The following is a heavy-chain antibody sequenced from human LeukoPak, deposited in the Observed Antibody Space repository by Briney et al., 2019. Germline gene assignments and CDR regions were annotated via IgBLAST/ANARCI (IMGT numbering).Heavy chain of an antibody. CDR3: ARGDDFWSGYDS. Sequence: SETLSLTCTVSGGSLRSYYWNWIRQPPGKGLEWIGYIYYSGGTNYNPSLKSRVYISVDTSKNQFSLNLNSVTAADTAVYYCARGDDFWSGYDSRGQGTLVTVAS. J-gene: IGHJ4*02. V-gene: IGHV4-59*01. CDR1: GGSLRSYY. CDR2: IYYSGGT. D-gene: IGHD3-3*01.